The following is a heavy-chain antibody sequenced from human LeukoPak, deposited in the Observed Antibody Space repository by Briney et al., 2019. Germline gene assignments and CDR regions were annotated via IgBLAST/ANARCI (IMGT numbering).Heavy chain of an antibody. J-gene: IGHJ6*02. D-gene: IGHD3-16*01. CDR3: ARGGGLDV. V-gene: IGHV3-7*03. Sequence: GGSLRLSCAASEFTFSSCMNWARQAPGKGLEWVASINPSGSVKYYVNSVKGRFTISRDNAKNSLYLQMSNLRAEDTAVYFCARGGGLDVWGQGATVTVSS. CDR2: INPSGSVK. CDR1: EFTFSSC.